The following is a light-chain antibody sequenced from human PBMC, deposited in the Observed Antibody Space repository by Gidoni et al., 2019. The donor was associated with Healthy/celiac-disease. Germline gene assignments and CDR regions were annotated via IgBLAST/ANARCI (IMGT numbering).Light chain of an antibody. CDR2: DDS. Sequence: SYVLTQPPSVSVAPGQTARLTCGGNNIGSKSVHWYPQKPGQAPVLVVYDDSDRPSGSPERFSGSNSGNTATLTISRVEAGDEADYYCQVWDSSSDHRVFGGGTKLTVL. CDR1: NIGSKS. J-gene: IGLJ3*02. V-gene: IGLV3-21*02. CDR3: QVWDSSSDHRV.